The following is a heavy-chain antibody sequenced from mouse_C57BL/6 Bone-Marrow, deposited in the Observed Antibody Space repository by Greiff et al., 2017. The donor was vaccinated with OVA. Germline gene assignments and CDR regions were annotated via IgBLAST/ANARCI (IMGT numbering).Heavy chain of an antibody. CDR1: GFTFSSYA. CDR3: ARVFITTVVAPGYWDFDV. V-gene: IGHV5-4*01. CDR2: ISDGGSYT. Sequence: DVQLVESGGGLVKPGGSLKLSCAASGFTFSSYAMSWVRQTPEKRLEWVATISDGGSYTYYPDNVKGRFTISRDNAKNNLYLQMSHLKSEDTAMYYCARVFITTVVAPGYWDFDVWGTGTTVTVSS. J-gene: IGHJ1*03. D-gene: IGHD1-1*01.